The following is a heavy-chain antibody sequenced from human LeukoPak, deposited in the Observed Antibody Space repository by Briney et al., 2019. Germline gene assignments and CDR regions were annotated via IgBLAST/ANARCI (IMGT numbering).Heavy chain of an antibody. CDR1: GYTLTDLA. D-gene: IGHD3-16*01. CDR2: FDPEAGER. V-gene: IGHV1-24*01. J-gene: IGHJ6*04. Sequence: GASVKVSCKVSGYTLTDLAMHWVRQAPGQGNEWMGGFDPEAGERIYAQKFQSRVTMTEDTSTDTADMELSSLGSDDTAVYFCATASRGYDYVWGSFYSLDVWGKGTTVTVS. CDR3: ATASRGYDYVWGSFYSLDV.